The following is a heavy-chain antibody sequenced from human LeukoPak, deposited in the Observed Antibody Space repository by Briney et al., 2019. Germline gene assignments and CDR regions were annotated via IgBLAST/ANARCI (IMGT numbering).Heavy chain of an antibody. V-gene: IGHV3-23*01. J-gene: IGHJ4*02. CDR2: NSGSGGST. CDR3: AKAENPGIAVAGTVDY. CDR1: GFTFSSYA. D-gene: IGHD6-19*01. Sequence: GGSLRLSCAASGFTFSSYAMSWVRQAPGKGLEWVSANSGSGGSTYYADSVKGRFTISRDNSKNTLYLQMNSLRAEDTAVYYCAKAENPGIAVAGTVDYWGQGTLVTVSS.